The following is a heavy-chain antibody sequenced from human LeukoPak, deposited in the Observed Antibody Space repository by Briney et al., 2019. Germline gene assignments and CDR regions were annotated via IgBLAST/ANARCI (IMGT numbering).Heavy chain of an antibody. D-gene: IGHD2-21*02. CDR1: GYTFTSYD. J-gene: IGHJ3*02. CDR3: ARPLAYCGGDCYWDAFDT. Sequence: ASVKVSCKASGYTFTSYDINWVRQATGQGLEWMGWMNPNSGNTGYAQKFQGRVTMTRNTSISTAYMELSSLRSEDTAMYYCARPLAYCGGDCYWDAFDTWGQGTMVTVSS. V-gene: IGHV1-8*01. CDR2: MNPNSGNT.